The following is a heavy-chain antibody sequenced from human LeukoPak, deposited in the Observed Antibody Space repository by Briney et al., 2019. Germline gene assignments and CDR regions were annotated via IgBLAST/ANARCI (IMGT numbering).Heavy chain of an antibody. CDR1: GGSCSDYY. V-gene: IGHV4-34*01. CDR3: ARGRDRSKAGDH. J-gene: IGHJ4*02. Sequence: SETLSLTCAVYGGSCSDYYCSWIRQPPGKGLEWIGEIHPYGTFYYYSSLMGRLTISIDTSKTQFSLRLTSVTAADTAFYYCARGRDRSKAGDHWGQGTLVTVSS. D-gene: IGHD5-24*01. CDR2: IHPYGTF.